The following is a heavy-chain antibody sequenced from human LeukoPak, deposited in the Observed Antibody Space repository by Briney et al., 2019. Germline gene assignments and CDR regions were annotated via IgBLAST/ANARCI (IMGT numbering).Heavy chain of an antibody. CDR3: ARLLGDSTIYDL. J-gene: IGHJ5*02. Sequence: GGSLRLSCAASGFTFSSCAMGWVRQAPGKGLEWVSAISGGGGNTYYADSVKGRFIISRDNAENSLSLQMDSLRAEDTAMYYCARLLGDSTIYDLWGQGTLVTVSS. D-gene: IGHD3-16*01. CDR2: ISGGGGNT. V-gene: IGHV3-23*01. CDR1: GFTFSSCA.